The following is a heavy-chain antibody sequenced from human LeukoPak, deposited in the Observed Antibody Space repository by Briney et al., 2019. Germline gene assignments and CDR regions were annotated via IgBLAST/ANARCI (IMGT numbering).Heavy chain of an antibody. V-gene: IGHV3-23*01. D-gene: IGHD3-9*01. CDR2: IRNSDGST. CDR1: GFTFNAYT. CDR3: ARDLDWGAFDA. J-gene: IGHJ5*02. Sequence: GGSLRLSCAASGFTFNAYTMYWVRQAPGKGLEWVSGIRNSDGSTYYADSVKGRFTISRDNSKNTVSLQMNSLRAEDTALYYCARDLDWGAFDAWGQGTLVTVSS.